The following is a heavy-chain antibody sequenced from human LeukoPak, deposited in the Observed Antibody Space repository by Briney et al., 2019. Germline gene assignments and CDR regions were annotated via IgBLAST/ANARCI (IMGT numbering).Heavy chain of an antibody. V-gene: IGHV1-18*01. D-gene: IGHD3-22*01. J-gene: IGHJ4*02. CDR2: ISAYNGNT. CDR3: ARVDPDYYDSSGYYMD. CDR1: GYTFTSYG. Sequence: ASVKVSCKASGYTFTSYGISWVRQAPGQGLEWMGWISAYNGNTNYAQKLQGRVTMTTDTSTSTAYMGLRSLRSDDTAVYYCARVDPDYYDSSGYYMDWGQGTLVTVSS.